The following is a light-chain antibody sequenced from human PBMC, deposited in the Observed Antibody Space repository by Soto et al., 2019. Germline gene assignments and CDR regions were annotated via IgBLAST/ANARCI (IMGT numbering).Light chain of an antibody. CDR1: QSVSNN. J-gene: IGKJ4*01. CDR3: QQYDRWPVT. Sequence: EIVLTQSPGTLSLSPGERATLSCRASQSVSNNYLAWYQQKPGQAPRLLISGASTGASGIPPRFSGSGSGTEFTLTIDRLQSADFAVYYCQQYDRWPVTFGGGTKVEIK. CDR2: GAS. V-gene: IGKV3-15*01.